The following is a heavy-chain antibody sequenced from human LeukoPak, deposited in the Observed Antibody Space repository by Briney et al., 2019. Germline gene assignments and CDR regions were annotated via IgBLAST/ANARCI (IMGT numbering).Heavy chain of an antibody. V-gene: IGHV3-9*01. CDR3: ARDEYRWELRGLWINAFDI. CDR1: GFTFDDYA. D-gene: IGHD1-26*01. CDR2: ISWNSGSI. Sequence: GRSLRLSCAASGFTFDDYAMHWVRQAPGKGLEWVSGISWNSGSIGYADSVKGRFTISRDNAKNSLYLQMNSLRAEDTALYYCARDEYRWELRGLWINAFDIWGQGTMVTVSS. J-gene: IGHJ3*02.